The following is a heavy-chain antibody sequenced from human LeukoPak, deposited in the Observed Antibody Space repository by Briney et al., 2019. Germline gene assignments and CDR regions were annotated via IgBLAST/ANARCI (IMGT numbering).Heavy chain of an antibody. CDR2: ITNSSSTI. V-gene: IGHV3-48*01. J-gene: IGHJ4*02. CDR1: GFTFSRYS. Sequence: GGSLRLSCAASGFTFSRYSMNWVRQAPGKGLEWVSYITNSSSTIFYADSVKGRFTVSRDNAKNSLYLQVNSLRAEDTAVYYCATAKNDYWGQGTLVTVSS. CDR3: ATAKNDY.